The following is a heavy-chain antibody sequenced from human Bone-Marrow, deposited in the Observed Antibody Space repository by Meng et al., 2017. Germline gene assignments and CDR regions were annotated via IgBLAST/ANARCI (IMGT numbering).Heavy chain of an antibody. CDR2: ISGSGGST. D-gene: IGHD3-22*01. Sequence: GESLKISCAASGFTFSSYAMSWVRQAPWKGLEWVSAISGSGGSTYYADSVKGRFTISRDNSKNTLYLQMNSLRAEDTAVYYCAKVTVYYDSGDGDYWGQGTLVTVSS. CDR3: AKVTVYYDSGDGDY. V-gene: IGHV3-23*01. J-gene: IGHJ4*02. CDR1: GFTFSSYA.